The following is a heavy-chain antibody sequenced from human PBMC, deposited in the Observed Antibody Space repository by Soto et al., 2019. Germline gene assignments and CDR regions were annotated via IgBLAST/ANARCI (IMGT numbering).Heavy chain of an antibody. CDR1: GGSFSGYY. J-gene: IGHJ4*02. CDR2: INHSGST. Sequence: ASETLSLTCAVYGGSFSGYYWSWIRQPPGKGLEWIGEINHSGSTNYNPSLKSRVTISVDTSKNQFSLKLSSVTAADTAVYYCARGRTYYYDSSGDFDYWGQGTLVTVSS. D-gene: IGHD3-22*01. V-gene: IGHV4-34*01. CDR3: ARGRTYYYDSSGDFDY.